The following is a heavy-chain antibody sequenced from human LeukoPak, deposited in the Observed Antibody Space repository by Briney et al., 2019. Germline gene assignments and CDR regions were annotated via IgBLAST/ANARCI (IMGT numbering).Heavy chain of an antibody. D-gene: IGHD5-18*01. V-gene: IGHV4-39*02. J-gene: IGHJ4*02. CDR1: GGSISSSSYY. CDR2: IYYSGST. Sequence: KPSETLSLTCTVSGGSISSSSYYWGWIRQPPGKGLEWIGSIYYSGSTYYNPSLKSRVTISVDTSKNQFSLKLSSVTAADTAVYYTARATWMQLWLLVNYWGQGTLVTVSS. CDR3: ARATWMQLWLLVNY.